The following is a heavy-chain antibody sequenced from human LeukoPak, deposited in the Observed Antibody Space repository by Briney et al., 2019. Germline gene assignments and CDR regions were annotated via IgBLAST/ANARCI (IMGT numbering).Heavy chain of an antibody. Sequence: PGGSLRLSCAASGFTFSSYGMHWVRQAPGKGLEWVAVISYDGSNKYYADSVKGRFTVSRDNSKSTLYLQMNNLRVEDAAVYYCVKAVSGDYGRLDPWGQGTLVTVSS. CDR2: ISYDGSNK. CDR3: VKAVSGDYGRLDP. D-gene: IGHD4-17*01. CDR1: GFTFSSYG. V-gene: IGHV3-30*18. J-gene: IGHJ5*02.